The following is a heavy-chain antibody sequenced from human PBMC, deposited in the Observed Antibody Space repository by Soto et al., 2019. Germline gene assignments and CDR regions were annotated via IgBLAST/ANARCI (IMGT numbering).Heavy chain of an antibody. J-gene: IGHJ3*01. D-gene: IGHD3-16*02. Sequence: PGGSLRLSCAASGFTFTSAWMNWVRQAPGKGLEWVGRIKSKTDGGKIDYAVPVKGRFTISRDDSENTLYLQMNSLTTDDTALYYCTTDQLSRRAFDVWGQGTMVTV. CDR3: TTDQLSRRAFDV. V-gene: IGHV3-15*07. CDR1: GFTFTSAW. CDR2: IKSKTDGGKI.